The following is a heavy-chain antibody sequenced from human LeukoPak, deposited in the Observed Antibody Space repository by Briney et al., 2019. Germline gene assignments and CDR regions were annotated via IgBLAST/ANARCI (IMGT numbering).Heavy chain of an antibody. V-gene: IGHV3-33*01. CDR3: ARAEGYYDSSGNDAFDI. D-gene: IGHD3-22*01. CDR2: IGYDGSNK. J-gene: IGHJ3*02. Sequence: GGSLRLSCAASGFTFSSYGMHWVRQAPGKGLEWVAVIGYDGSNKYYADSVKGRFTISRDNSKNTLYLQMNSLRAEDTAVYYCARAEGYYDSSGNDAFDIWGQGTMVTVSS. CDR1: GFTFSSYG.